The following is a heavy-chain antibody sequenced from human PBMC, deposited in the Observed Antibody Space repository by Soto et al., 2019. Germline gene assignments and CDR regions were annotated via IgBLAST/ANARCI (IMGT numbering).Heavy chain of an antibody. CDR2: INATSDYT. Sequence: QVQLVQSGAEVKQPGASVKISCKASGYTLSSYYLHWVRQAPGQGLEWMGMINATSDYTNFAQNYTGRVILTRDASTSPVYLEQTRLRPDDMAVYFCARRGPPINALDLWGQGTMVAVSS. CDR3: ARRGPPINALDL. J-gene: IGHJ3*01. V-gene: IGHV1-46*01. CDR1: GYTLSSYY.